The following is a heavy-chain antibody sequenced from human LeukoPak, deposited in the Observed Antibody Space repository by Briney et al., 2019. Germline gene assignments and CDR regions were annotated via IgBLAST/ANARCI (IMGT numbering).Heavy chain of an antibody. CDR2: ISGSGGST. V-gene: IGHV3-23*01. Sequence: PGGSLRLSCAASGFTFSSYAMSWVRQAPGKGLEWVSAISGSGGSTYYADSVKGRSTISRDNSQNTMYLQMNDLRAEDTAVYYCATWPGSWYGEDYWGQGTLVTVSS. CDR1: GFTFSSYA. D-gene: IGHD3-10*01. J-gene: IGHJ4*02. CDR3: ATWPGSWYGEDY.